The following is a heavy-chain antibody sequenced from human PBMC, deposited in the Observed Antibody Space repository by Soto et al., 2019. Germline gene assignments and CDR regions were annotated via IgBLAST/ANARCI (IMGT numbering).Heavy chain of an antibody. V-gene: IGHV3-9*01. CDR2: IFWRGGGT. J-gene: IGHJ4*02. Sequence: SLGLSCAASGFIFSSHWMHWVRQAPGKGLVGVSGIFWRGGGTGYADSVKGRFTISRDRAKNSLSLQMNSLTIEDTAVYYCGKDLSPGGLEARGQGTLVTRLL. CDR1: GFIFSSHW. CDR3: GKDLSPGGLEA. D-gene: IGHD3-16*01.